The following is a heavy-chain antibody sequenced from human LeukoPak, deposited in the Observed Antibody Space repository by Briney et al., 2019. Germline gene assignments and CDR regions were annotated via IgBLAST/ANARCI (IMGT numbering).Heavy chain of an antibody. CDR3: ARDSRAFYGSGSYPFDY. Sequence: GGSLRLSCAASGFTFSSYSMNWVRQAPGKGLEWVSYISSSSSTIYYADSVKGRFTISRDNAKNSLYLQMNSLRAEDTAVYYCARDSRAFYGSGSYPFDYWGQGTLVTVSS. D-gene: IGHD3-10*01. CDR2: ISSSSSTI. V-gene: IGHV3-48*01. CDR1: GFTFSSYS. J-gene: IGHJ4*02.